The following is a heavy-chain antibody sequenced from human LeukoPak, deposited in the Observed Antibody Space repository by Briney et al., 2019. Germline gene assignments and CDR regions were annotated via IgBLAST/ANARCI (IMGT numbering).Heavy chain of an antibody. Sequence: ASVKVSCKVSGYTLTELSMHWVRQAPGKGLEWMGGFDPEDGETIYAQKFQGGVTMTEDTSTDTAYMELSSLRSEDTAVYYCATVRGMITFGGVIPYYFDYWGQGTLVTVSS. CDR1: GYTLTELS. CDR3: ATVRGMITFGGVIPYYFDY. V-gene: IGHV1-24*01. J-gene: IGHJ4*02. D-gene: IGHD3-16*02. CDR2: FDPEDGET.